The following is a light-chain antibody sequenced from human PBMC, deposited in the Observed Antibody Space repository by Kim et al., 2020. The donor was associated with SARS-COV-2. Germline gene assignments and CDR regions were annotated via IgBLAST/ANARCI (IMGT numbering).Light chain of an antibody. V-gene: IGKV1-5*01. CDR1: QSSRTY. J-gene: IGKJ2*01. Sequence: ASVGDRVTITSRASQSSRTYLNWYQQKPGKAPNLLIYDASSLHSGVPSRFSGSGSGTEFTLTISSLQPDDFATYYCQQYNSYSRYTFGQGTKLEI. CDR3: QQYNSYSRYT. CDR2: DAS.